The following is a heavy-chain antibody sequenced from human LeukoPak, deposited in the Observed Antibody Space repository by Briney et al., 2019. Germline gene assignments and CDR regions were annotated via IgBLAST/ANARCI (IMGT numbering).Heavy chain of an antibody. D-gene: IGHD2-15*01. Sequence: ASVKVSCKASGYTFTGYYMHWVRQAPGQGLEWMGWINPNSGGANYAQKFQGRVTMTRDTSISTAYMELSRLRSDDTAVYYCARTEYCSGGSCDGLWFDPWGQGTLVTVSS. J-gene: IGHJ5*02. CDR1: GYTFTGYY. V-gene: IGHV1-2*02. CDR3: ARTEYCSGGSCDGLWFDP. CDR2: INPNSGGA.